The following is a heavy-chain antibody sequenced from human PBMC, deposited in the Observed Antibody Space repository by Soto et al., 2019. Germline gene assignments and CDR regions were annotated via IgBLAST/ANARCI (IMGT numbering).Heavy chain of an antibody. Sequence: GESLKISCKGSGYSFTSYWIGWVRQMPGKGLEWMGIIYPGDSDTRYSPSFQGQVTISADKSISTAYLQWSSLKASDTAMYYCATWVAYAGTAIHRWGQGTLVTVSS. CDR3: ATWVAYAGTAIHR. D-gene: IGHD2-21*02. J-gene: IGHJ5*02. V-gene: IGHV5-51*01. CDR1: GYSFTSYW. CDR2: IYPGDSDT.